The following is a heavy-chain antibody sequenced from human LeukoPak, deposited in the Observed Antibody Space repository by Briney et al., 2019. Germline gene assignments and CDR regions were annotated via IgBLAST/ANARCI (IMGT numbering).Heavy chain of an antibody. Sequence: GGSLRLSCAASGFTFSSYGMHWVRQAPGKGLEWVAVISYDGSNKYYADSVKGRFTISRDNSKNTLYLQMNSLRAEDTIVYYCAKDSYKSSGWYDYWGQGTLVTVSS. CDR1: GFTFSSYG. V-gene: IGHV3-30*18. J-gene: IGHJ4*02. CDR2: ISYDGSNK. CDR3: AKDSYKSSGWYDY. D-gene: IGHD6-19*01.